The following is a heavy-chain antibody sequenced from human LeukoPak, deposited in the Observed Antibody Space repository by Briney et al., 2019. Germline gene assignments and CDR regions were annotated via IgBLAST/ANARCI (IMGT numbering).Heavy chain of an antibody. CDR2: IIPMRGIG. V-gene: IGHV1-69*04. Sequence: GASVKVSCKASGGTFSSYAISWVRQAPGQELEWMGRIIPMRGIGNYAQKFQGRVTITADKSTSTAYMELSSLRSEDTAVYYCARAALLGYCSTTSCSSMDVWGQGTTVTVSS. D-gene: IGHD2-2*01. CDR3: ARAALLGYCSTTSCSSMDV. J-gene: IGHJ6*02. CDR1: GGTFSSYA.